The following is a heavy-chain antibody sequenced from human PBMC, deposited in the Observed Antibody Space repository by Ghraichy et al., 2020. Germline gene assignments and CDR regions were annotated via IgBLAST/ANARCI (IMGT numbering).Heavy chain of an antibody. V-gene: IGHV4-38-2*02. CDR3: ARDLYSDFSYGMDV. CDR2: VYHLGSR. J-gene: IGHJ6*02. Sequence: SETLSLTCVVSNFSITSGHYWSWVRQSPGKGLEWIGSVYHLGSRYYHPSLKSRVTISLDTPNNQFSLRLSSVTAADSGVYYCARDLYSDFSYGMDVWGQATTVTVSS. CDR1: NFSITSGHY. D-gene: IGHD3-3*01.